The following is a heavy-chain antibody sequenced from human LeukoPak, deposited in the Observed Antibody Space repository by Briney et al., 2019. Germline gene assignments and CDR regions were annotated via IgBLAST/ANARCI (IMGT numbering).Heavy chain of an antibody. CDR1: GYTFTGYH. D-gene: IGHD6-13*01. CDR2: IIPIFGTA. Sequence: GASVKVSCKASGYTFTGYHMHWVRQAPGQGLEWMGGIIPIFGTANYAQKFQGRVTITADESTSTAYMELSSLRSEDTAVYYCAQREQQNWFDPWGQGTLVTVSS. J-gene: IGHJ5*02. V-gene: IGHV1-69*13. CDR3: AQREQQNWFDP.